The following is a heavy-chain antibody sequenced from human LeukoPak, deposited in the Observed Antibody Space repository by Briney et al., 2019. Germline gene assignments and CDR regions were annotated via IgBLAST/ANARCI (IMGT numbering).Heavy chain of an antibody. Sequence: SETLSLTCTVSGGSISSGGYYWSWIRQPPGKGLEWTWYIYHSGSTYYNPSLKSRVTISVDRSKNQFSLKLSSVTAADTAVYYCARALVPAAIAFDIWGQGTMVTVSS. D-gene: IGHD2-2*01. CDR1: GGSISSGGYY. J-gene: IGHJ3*02. CDR2: IYHSGST. CDR3: ARALVPAAIAFDI. V-gene: IGHV4-30-2*01.